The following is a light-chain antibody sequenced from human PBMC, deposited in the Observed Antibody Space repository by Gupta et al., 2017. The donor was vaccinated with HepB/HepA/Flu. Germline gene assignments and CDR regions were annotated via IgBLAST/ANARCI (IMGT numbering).Light chain of an antibody. CDR1: QAIKNY. CDR2: VAS. CDR3: LQYSTYPWT. V-gene: IGKV1-17*01. J-gene: IGKJ1*01. Sequence: DIQMTQSPSSLSASVGDRVTITCRASQAIKNYLGWYQQKPGKAPQRLIYVASSLRTGVAPRFSGSGSGTEFTLTITSLQPEDFATFYCLQYSTYPWTFGQGTKVEIK.